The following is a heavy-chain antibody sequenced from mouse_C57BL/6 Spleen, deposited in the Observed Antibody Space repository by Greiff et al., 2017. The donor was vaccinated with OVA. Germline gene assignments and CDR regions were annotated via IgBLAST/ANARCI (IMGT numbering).Heavy chain of an antibody. Sequence: VQLQQSGAELVRPGASVTLSCKASGYTFTDYEMHWVKQTPVHGLEWIGAIDPETGGTAYKQKFKGKAILTADKSASTAYMELRSLTSEDSAVYYCTRGEGYPFGYWGQGTPVTVSA. D-gene: IGHD2-2*01. J-gene: IGHJ3*01. CDR2: IDPETGGT. CDR3: TRGEGYPFGY. CDR1: GYTFTDYE. V-gene: IGHV1-15*01.